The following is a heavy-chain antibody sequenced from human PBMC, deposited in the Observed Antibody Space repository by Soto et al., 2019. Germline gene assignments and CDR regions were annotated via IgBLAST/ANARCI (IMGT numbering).Heavy chain of an antibody. V-gene: IGHV6-1*01. D-gene: IGHD2-15*01. CDR1: GDSVCSSSVA. CDR3: ARSEEDSDYYYYGLDV. CDR2: TYYRSRWYS. Sequence: QTEPLTSVISGDSVCSSSVAWNLGRHSPSRGLEGLGRTYYRSRWYSDFAVSVRGRIVINADTSKNQFSLQLNSVTPEDTAVYFCARSEEDSDYYYYGLDVWGQGTTVTSP. J-gene: IGHJ6*02.